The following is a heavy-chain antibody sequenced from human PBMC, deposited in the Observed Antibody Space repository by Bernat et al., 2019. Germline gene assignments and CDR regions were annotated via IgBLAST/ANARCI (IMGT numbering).Heavy chain of an antibody. CDR3: AKDIGEFRGYTSDSGFDY. D-gene: IGHD3-10*01. Sequence: EVQLVESGGVVVQPGGSLRLSCAASGFTFDDYTMHWVRQAPGKGLEWVSLISWDGGSTYYADSVKGRFTISRDNSKNSLYLQMNSLRTEDTALYYCAKDIGEFRGYTSDSGFDYWGQGTLVTVSS. CDR1: GFTFDDYT. V-gene: IGHV3-43*01. CDR2: ISWDGGST. J-gene: IGHJ4*02.